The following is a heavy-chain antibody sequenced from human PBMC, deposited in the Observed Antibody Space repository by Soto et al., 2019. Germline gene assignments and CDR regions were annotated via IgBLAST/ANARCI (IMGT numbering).Heavy chain of an antibody. J-gene: IGHJ4*02. Sequence: KTSETLSLTCTVSGGSISSGDYYWSWIRQPPXKGLEWVGYIYYSGSTYYNPSLKSRVTISVDTSKNQFSLKLSSVTAADTAVYYCARVMVPDYEWGNWNPHYFDYWGQGTLVTVSS. CDR1: GGSISSGDYY. D-gene: IGHD1-1*01. CDR2: IYYSGST. V-gene: IGHV4-30-4*01. CDR3: ARVMVPDYEWGNWNPHYFDY.